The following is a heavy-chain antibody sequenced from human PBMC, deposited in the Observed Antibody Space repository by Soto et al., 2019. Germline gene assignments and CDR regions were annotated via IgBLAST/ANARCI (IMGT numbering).Heavy chain of an antibody. J-gene: IGHJ6*02. Sequence: TLSLTCAVSGGSISSGGYSWSWIRQPPGKGLEWIGYIYHSGSTYYNPSLKSRVTISVDRSKNQFSLKLSSVTAADTAVYYCARVSGYSYDNYGMDVWGQGTTVTVSS. CDR2: IYHSGST. D-gene: IGHD5-18*01. CDR1: GGSISSGGYS. V-gene: IGHV4-30-2*01. CDR3: ARVSGYSYDNYGMDV.